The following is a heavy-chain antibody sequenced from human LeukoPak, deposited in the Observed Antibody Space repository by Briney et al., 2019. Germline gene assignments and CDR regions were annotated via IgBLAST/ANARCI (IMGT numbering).Heavy chain of an antibody. D-gene: IGHD4-23*01. CDR3: ARETTVGAAQY. J-gene: IGHJ4*02. CDR1: GYIFSKFG. V-gene: IGHV1-18*01. CDR2: ISPYNGNT. Sequence: ASVKVSCKASGYIFSKFGISWVRQAPGQGLEWMGWISPYNGNTDYAQNLQGRVTMTTDTSTSTAYLEVKNLRTDDTAVYYCARETTVGAAQYWGQGTLVTVSS.